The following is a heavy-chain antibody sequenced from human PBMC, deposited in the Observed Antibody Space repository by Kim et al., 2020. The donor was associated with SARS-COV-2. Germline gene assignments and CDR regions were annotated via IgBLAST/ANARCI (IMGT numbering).Heavy chain of an antibody. Sequence: GGSLRLSCAASGFTFDDYAMHWVRQAPGKGLEWVSLISWDGGSTYYADSVKGRFTISRDNSKNSLYLQMNSLRAEDTALYYCAKDIGPTMVRGVIITPGYFDYWGQGTLVTVSS. D-gene: IGHD3-10*01. CDR2: ISWDGGST. V-gene: IGHV3-43D*03. CDR3: AKDIGPTMVRGVIITPGYFDY. J-gene: IGHJ4*02. CDR1: GFTFDDYA.